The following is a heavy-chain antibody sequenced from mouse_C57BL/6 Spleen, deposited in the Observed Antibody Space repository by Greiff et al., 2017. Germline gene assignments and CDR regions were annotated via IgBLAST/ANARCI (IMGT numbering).Heavy chain of an antibody. CDR3: ARCYDYHFDY. CDR1: GFTFSDYY. D-gene: IGHD2-4*01. V-gene: IGHV7-3*01. CDR2: IRNKANGYTT. Sequence: EVQGVESGGGLVQPGGSLSLSCAASGFTFSDYYMSWVRQPPGKALEWLGFIRNKANGYTTEYSASVKGRFTISRDNSQSILYLQMNALRAEDSATYYCARCYDYHFDYWGQGTTLTVSS. J-gene: IGHJ2*01.